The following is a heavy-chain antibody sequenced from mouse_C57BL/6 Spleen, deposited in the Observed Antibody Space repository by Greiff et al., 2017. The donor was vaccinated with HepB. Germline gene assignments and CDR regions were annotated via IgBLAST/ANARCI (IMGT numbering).Heavy chain of an antibody. Sequence: VMLVESGPELVKPGASVKISCKASGYAFSSSWMNWVKQRPGKGLEWIGRIYPGDGDTNYNGKFKGKATLTADKSSSTAYMQFSSLTSEDSAVYFCAREPYVYRTGPFAYWGQGTLVTVSA. D-gene: IGHD2-2*01. J-gene: IGHJ3*01. V-gene: IGHV1-82*01. CDR3: AREPYVYRTGPFAY. CDR1: GYAFSSSW. CDR2: IYPGDGDT.